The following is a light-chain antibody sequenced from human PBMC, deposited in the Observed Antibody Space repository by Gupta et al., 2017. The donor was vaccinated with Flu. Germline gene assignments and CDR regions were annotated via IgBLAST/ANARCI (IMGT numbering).Light chain of an antibody. Sequence: VAMTPSPLSLPVTVGQPASISCRSSQGLLYSDGNSCVHWFQQRQGHSPRRLIHLFSYRDSRVPDRFSGSGSGTVFTLKISRVDAEYVGFYCYMQGAHWPWTFGQGTKVEIK. J-gene: IGKJ1*01. CDR1: QGLLYSDGNSC. V-gene: IGKV2-30*01. CDR2: LFS. CDR3: MQGAHWPWT.